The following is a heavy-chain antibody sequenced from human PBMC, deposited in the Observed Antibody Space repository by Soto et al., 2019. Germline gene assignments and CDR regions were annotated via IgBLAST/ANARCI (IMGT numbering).Heavy chain of an antibody. CDR2: ISGGGDRP. Sequence: GGSLRVSCAASGFTFSNFAMSWVRQAPGKGLEWVSTISGGGDRPYYADSVRGRFTISRDNSKDTLYVQMNRLRAEDTAVYYCAKAPLWYGTGSGYFDDWGQGILVTVSS. CDR3: AKAPLWYGTGSGYFDD. J-gene: IGHJ4*02. D-gene: IGHD3-10*01. CDR1: GFTFSNFA. V-gene: IGHV3-23*01.